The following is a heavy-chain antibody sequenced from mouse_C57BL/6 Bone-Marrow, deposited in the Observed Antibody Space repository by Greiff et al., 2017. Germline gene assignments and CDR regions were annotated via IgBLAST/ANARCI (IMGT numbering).Heavy chain of an antibody. CDR3: ARVGDYDWDYYAMYY. CDR1: GYTFTSYW. J-gene: IGHJ4*01. Sequence: QVQLQQPGAELVRPGSSVTLSCKASGYTFTSYWMDWVTQRPGQGLEWIGNIYPSDSDTHYHQKFKDKATLTVDKSSSTAYMQLSSLTSEDSAVYYCARVGDYDWDYYAMYYWGQGTSVTVSS. V-gene: IGHV1-61*01. CDR2: IYPSDSDT. D-gene: IGHD2-4*01.